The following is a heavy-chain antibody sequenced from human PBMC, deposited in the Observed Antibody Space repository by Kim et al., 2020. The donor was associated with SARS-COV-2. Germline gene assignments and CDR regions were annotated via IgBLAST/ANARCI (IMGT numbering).Heavy chain of an antibody. Sequence: TYDPGSVEGRFTISRENAKNSLYLQMNSLRAGDTAVYYCAGGPGPNWFDPWGQGTLVTVSS. CDR2: T. J-gene: IGHJ5*02. V-gene: IGHV3-13*01. CDR3: AGGPGPNWFDP.